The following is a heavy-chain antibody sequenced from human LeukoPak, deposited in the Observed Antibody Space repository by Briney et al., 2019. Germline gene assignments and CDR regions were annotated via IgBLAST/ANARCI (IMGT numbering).Heavy chain of an antibody. J-gene: IGHJ4*02. V-gene: IGHV1-2*02. CDR3: ARGRPGDYFDY. CDR2: INPNSGGT. CDR1: GYTFTGYF. D-gene: IGHD6-25*01. Sequence: ASVKVSCKASGYTFTGYFMHWVRQAPGQGLEWMGWINPNSGGTSYLQNFQGRVTMTRDTSISTAYMDLSRLRADDTAVYYCARGRPGDYFDYWGQGTLVTVSS.